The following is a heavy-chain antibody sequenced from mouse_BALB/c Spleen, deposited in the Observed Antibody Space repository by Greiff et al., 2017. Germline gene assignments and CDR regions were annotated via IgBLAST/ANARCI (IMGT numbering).Heavy chain of an antibody. CDR2: ILPGSGST. Sequence: VQLQQSGAELMKPGASVKISCKATGYTFSSYWIEWVKQRPGHGLEWIGEILPGSGSTNYNEKFKGKATFTADTSSSTAYMQLSSLTSENSAVYFCARSDGYDNYAMDYWGQGTSVTVSS. V-gene: IGHV1-9*01. J-gene: IGHJ4*01. D-gene: IGHD2-2*01. CDR3: ARSDGYDNYAMDY. CDR1: GYTFSSYW.